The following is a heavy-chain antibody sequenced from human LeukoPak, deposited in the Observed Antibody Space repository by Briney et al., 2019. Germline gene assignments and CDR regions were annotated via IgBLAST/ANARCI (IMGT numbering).Heavy chain of an antibody. CDR3: ASGSGSYRTPYYYMDV. D-gene: IGHD3-10*01. Sequence: PGGSLRLSCAASGFTVSSNYMSWVRQAPGKGLEWVSFSYSGGSTYYADSVKGRFTISRDNSKNTLYLQMNSLRAEDTAVYYCASGSGSYRTPYYYMDVWGTGTTVTVSS. CDR1: GFTVSSNY. J-gene: IGHJ6*03. CDR2: SYSGGST. V-gene: IGHV3-53*01.